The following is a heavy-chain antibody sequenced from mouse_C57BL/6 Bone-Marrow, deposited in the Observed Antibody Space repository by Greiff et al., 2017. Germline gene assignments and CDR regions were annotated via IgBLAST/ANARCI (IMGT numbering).Heavy chain of an antibody. J-gene: IGHJ3*01. CDR3: ASSITTVVATRAY. CDR2: IHPNSGST. D-gene: IGHD1-1*01. Sequence: VQLQQPGAELVKPGASVKLSCKASGYTFTSYWMHWVKQRPGQGLAWIGIIHPNSGSTNYNEKFKSKATLTVDTSSSTAYMQLSRLTSEDSAVXCGASSITTVVATRAYWGQGTLVTVSA. V-gene: IGHV1-64*01. CDR1: GYTFTSYW.